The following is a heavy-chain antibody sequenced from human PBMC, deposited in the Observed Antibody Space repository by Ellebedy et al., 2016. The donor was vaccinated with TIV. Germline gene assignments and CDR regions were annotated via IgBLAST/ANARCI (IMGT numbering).Heavy chain of an antibody. V-gene: IGHV1-46*01. Sequence: ASVKVSXKASGYTFTSYYMHWVRQAPGQGLEWMGIINPSGGSASYAQKFQGRVTLTRDTSTSTVYMELSSLRSEDTAVYYCARELGYYDFWSGQTWFDPWGQGTLVTVSS. CDR2: INPSGGSA. CDR1: GYTFTSYY. J-gene: IGHJ5*02. D-gene: IGHD3-3*01. CDR3: ARELGYYDFWSGQTWFDP.